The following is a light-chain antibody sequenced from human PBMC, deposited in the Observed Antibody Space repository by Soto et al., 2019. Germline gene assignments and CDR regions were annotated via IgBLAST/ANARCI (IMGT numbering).Light chain of an antibody. CDR3: AAWDDSLSVYV. Sequence: QSVLTQPPSASGTPGQRVTISCSGSSSNIGSNYVYWYQQLPGTAPKLLIYRNNQRPSGVPDRFSGSKSGTSASLAISGLRSEDEADYYCAAWDDSLSVYVFGPGTKLTVL. V-gene: IGLV1-47*01. J-gene: IGLJ1*01. CDR1: SSNIGSNY. CDR2: RNN.